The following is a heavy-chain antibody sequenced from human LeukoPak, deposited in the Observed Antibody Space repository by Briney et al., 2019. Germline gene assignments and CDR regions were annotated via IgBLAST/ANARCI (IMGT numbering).Heavy chain of an antibody. CDR1: SYTFTNYD. V-gene: IGHV1-18*01. CDR2: ISPYNGNT. CDR3: ARPSDSSGGDAFDI. Sequence: ASVKVSCKASSYTFTNYDINWVRQAPGQGLEWMGAISPYNGNTDYAQKLQGRVTMTTDTSTSTAYMELRSLRSDDTAVYYCARPSDSSGGDAFDIWGQGTMVIVSS. J-gene: IGHJ3*02. D-gene: IGHD2-15*01.